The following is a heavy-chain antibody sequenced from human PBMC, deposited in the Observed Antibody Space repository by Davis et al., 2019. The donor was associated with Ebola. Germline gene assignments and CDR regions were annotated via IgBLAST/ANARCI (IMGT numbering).Heavy chain of an antibody. CDR3: ALERADTADY. D-gene: IGHD5-18*01. CDR1: GFTFSTYA. J-gene: IGHJ4*02. V-gene: IGHV3-23*01. CDR2: ISGSGSRT. Sequence: GESLKISCAASGFTFSTYAMPWVRKAPGKGLEWVSDISGSGSRTYYGDSVRGRFTISRDNSKNTLYLQMNSLRAEDTAVYYCALERADTADYWGQGTLVTVSS.